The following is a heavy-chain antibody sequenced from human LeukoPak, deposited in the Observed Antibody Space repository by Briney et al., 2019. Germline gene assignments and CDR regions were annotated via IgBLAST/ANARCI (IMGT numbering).Heavy chain of an antibody. V-gene: IGHV1-2*02. Sequence: ASVKVSCKASGYTFTGYYMHWARQAPGQGLEWMGWINPNSGGTNYAQKFQGRVTMTRDTSISTAYMELSRLRSDDTAVYYCARARFGELSYFDYWGQGTLVTVSS. CDR1: GYTFTGYY. CDR2: INPNSGGT. D-gene: IGHD3-10*01. CDR3: ARARFGELSYFDY. J-gene: IGHJ4*02.